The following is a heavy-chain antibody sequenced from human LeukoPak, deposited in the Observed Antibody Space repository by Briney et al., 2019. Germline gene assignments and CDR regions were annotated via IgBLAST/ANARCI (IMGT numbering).Heavy chain of an antibody. CDR3: ARGWVYYGSGSYGY. CDR1: GGSFSGYY. Sequence: SETLSLTCAVYGGSFSGYYWSWIRQPPGKGLEWIGEINHSGSTNYNPSLKSRVTISVDTSKNQFSLKLSSVTAADTAVYYCARGWVYYGSGSYGYWGQGTLVTVSS. J-gene: IGHJ4*02. CDR2: INHSGST. V-gene: IGHV4-34*01. D-gene: IGHD3-10*01.